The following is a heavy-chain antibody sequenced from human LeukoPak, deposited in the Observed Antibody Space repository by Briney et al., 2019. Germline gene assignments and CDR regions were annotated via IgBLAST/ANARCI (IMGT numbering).Heavy chain of an antibody. Sequence: GRSLRLSCAPSGFTFSDYYMSWIRQAPGKGLEWVSYISSSGSTIYYADSVKGRFTISRDNAKNSLYLQMNSLRAEDTAVYYCARDDSRGSGSLGGWGQGTLVTVSS. J-gene: IGHJ4*02. CDR1: GFTFSDYY. D-gene: IGHD3-10*01. V-gene: IGHV3-11*01. CDR2: ISSSGSTI. CDR3: ARDDSRGSGSLGG.